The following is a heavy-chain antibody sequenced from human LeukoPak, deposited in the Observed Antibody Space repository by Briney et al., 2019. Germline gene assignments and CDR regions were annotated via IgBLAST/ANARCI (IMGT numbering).Heavy chain of an antibody. CDR3: ARRVAVAGLDP. J-gene: IGHJ5*02. CDR1: GYGFTTCW. D-gene: IGHD6-19*01. V-gene: IGHV5-51*01. CDR2: INPGNSDT. Sequence: GESLKISCKGSGYGFTTCWIGWVRQMPGKGLEWMGVINPGNSDTRYSPSFQGQVTISADKSISTAYLQWSSLKASDTAMYYCARRVAVAGLDPWGQGTLVTVSS.